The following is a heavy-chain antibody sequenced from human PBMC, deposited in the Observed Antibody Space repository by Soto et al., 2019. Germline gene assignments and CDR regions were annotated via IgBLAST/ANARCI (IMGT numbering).Heavy chain of an antibody. Sequence: QVQLVESGGGVVQPGRSLRLSCAASGFTFSSYGMHWVRQAPGKGLEWVAVISYDGSNKYYADSVKGRFTISRDNSKNTLYLKMNSLRAEDTAVYYCAKDLYRGSSAADYWGQGTLVTVSS. J-gene: IGHJ4*02. CDR1: GFTFSSYG. V-gene: IGHV3-30*18. CDR3: AKDLYRGSSAADY. CDR2: ISYDGSNK. D-gene: IGHD1-26*01.